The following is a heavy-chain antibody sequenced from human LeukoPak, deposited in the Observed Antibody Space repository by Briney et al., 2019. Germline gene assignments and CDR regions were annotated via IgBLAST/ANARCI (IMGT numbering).Heavy chain of an antibody. J-gene: IGHJ6*03. Sequence: PSETLSLTCAVYGGSFSGYYWSWIRQPPGKWQEWIGEINHSGSTNYNPSLKSRVTISVDTSKNLFSLMLSYVTAADTAVYYCARGPELEGRGYGDGPDKGHYYFYMDVWGKVTTVTGSS. D-gene: IGHD5-18*01. CDR1: GGSFSGYY. CDR2: INHSGST. V-gene: IGHV4-34*01. CDR3: ARGPELEGRGYGDGPDKGHYYFYMDV.